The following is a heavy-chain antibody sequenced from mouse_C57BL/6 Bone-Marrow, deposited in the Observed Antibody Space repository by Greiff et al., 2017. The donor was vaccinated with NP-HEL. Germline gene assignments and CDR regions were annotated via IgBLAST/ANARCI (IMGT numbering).Heavy chain of an antibody. CDR3: ASSHFDY. CDR1: GFNITDYY. D-gene: IGHD6-1*01. J-gene: IGHJ2*01. CDR2: IDPEDGET. Sequence: EVQLQQSGAELVKPGASVKLSCTASGFNITDYYMHWVKQRTEQGLEWIGRIDPEDGETKYAPTFQGKATITADTSSTTAYLQLSSLTSEDTAVYYGASSHFDYWGQGTTLTVSS. V-gene: IGHV14-2*01.